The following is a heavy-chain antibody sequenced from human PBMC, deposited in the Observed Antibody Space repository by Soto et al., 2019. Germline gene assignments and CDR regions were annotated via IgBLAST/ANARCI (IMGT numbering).Heavy chain of an antibody. J-gene: IGHJ5*02. V-gene: IGHV1-8*01. CDR3: ARFLAVAGTITFDP. Sequence: ASVKVSCKASGYTFTSYDINWVRQATGQGLEWMGWMNPNSGNTGYAQKFQGRVTMTRNTSISTAYMELSSLRSEDTAVYYCARFLAVAGTITFDPWGQGTLVTVSS. CDR2: MNPNSGNT. D-gene: IGHD6-19*01. CDR1: GYTFTSYD.